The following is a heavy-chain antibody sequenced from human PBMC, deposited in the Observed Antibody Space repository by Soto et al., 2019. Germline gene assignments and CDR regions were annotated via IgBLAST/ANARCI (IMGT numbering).Heavy chain of an antibody. J-gene: IGHJ6*02. V-gene: IGHV1-18*01. CDR3: ARDYYDSSGYYYGMDV. CDR2: ISAYNGNT. Sequence: QVPLVQSGAEVKKPGASVKVSCKASGYTFTSYGISWVRQAPGQGLEWMGWISAYNGNTNYAQKLQGRVTMTTDTPTSTAYMELRSLRSDDTAVYYCARDYYDSSGYYYGMDVWGQGTTVTVSS. D-gene: IGHD3-22*01. CDR1: GYTFTSYG.